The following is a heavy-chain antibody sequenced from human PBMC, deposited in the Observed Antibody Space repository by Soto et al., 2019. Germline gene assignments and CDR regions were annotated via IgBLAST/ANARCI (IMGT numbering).Heavy chain of an antibody. CDR3: TRDPSDSFHGDD. CDR1: GFTVSNTY. Sequence: GGSLRLSCTASGFTVSNTYLSWVRQAPGKGLEWVSAVYADGSTHYADSVKGRFTISRDNSKNTLYLQMYNPRAEDTAVYDCTRDPSDSFHGDDWGQGTLVTVSS. J-gene: IGHJ4*02. V-gene: IGHV3-66*01. D-gene: IGHD3-9*01. CDR2: VYADGST.